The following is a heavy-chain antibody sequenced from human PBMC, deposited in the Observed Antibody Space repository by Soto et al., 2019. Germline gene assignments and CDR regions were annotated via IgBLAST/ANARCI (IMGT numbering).Heavy chain of an antibody. D-gene: IGHD2-8*01. CDR3: ARSPTRTNYADCFDP. CDR2: IYSAGST. J-gene: IGHJ5*02. CDR1: GFIVSSSY. V-gene: IGHV3-66*01. Sequence: EVQVVESGGGLVQPGGSLRLSCAASGFIVSSSYMSWVRQAPGKGLEWVAVIYSAGSTYYGDSVKGRFTIYRDSSKNTLYRQMDSLRAEDTAVYYGARSPTRTNYADCFDPWGQGTLVTVSS.